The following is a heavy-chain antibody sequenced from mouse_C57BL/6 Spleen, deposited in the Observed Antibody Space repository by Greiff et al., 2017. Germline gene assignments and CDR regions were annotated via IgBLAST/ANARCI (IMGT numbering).Heavy chain of an antibody. Sequence: EVQLQESGPGMVKPSQSLSLTCTVTGYSITSGYDWHWIRPFPGNKLAWMGYISYSGSTNYNPSLKSRISITHDTSKNHVFLKLNSVTTEDTATYYCARDNGNYVRYFDVWGTGTTVTVSS. V-gene: IGHV3-1*01. J-gene: IGHJ1*03. CDR2: ISYSGST. D-gene: IGHD2-1*01. CDR1: GYSITSGYD. CDR3: ARDNGNYVRYFDV.